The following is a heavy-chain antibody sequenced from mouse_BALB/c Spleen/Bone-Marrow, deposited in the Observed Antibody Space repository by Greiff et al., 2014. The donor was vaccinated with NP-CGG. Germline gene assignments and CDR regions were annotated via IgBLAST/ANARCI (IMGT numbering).Heavy chain of an antibody. V-gene: IGHV1-31*01. CDR3: ARNGPYAMDY. CDR1: GYSFTGYY. J-gene: IGHJ4*01. D-gene: IGHD3-1*01. CDR2: INPYNGVI. Sequence: VQLQQSGPELVKPGASVKISCKASGYSFTGYYMHWVKQSHVKGLEWIGRINPYNGVISYNQNFKDKASLTVDKSSSTAYMELHSLTSEDSAVYYCARNGPYAMDYWGQGTSVTVSS.